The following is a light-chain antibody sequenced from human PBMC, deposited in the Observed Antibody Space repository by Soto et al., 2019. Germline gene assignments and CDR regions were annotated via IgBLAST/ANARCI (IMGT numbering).Light chain of an antibody. CDR2: KVS. CDR3: MQATYWLT. CDR1: QSLLYSNGNTY. Sequence: DVVMTQSPLSLPVTLGQPASISCRSSQSLLYSNGNTYLSWFQQRPGQSPRRLIYKVSNRDSGVPDRFSCSGSGTEFTLKISRVEAEDVGVYYCMQATYWLTFGGGTKVEIK. J-gene: IGKJ4*01. V-gene: IGKV2-30*01.